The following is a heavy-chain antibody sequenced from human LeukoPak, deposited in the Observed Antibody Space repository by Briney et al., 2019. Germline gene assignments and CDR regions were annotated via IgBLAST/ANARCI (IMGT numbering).Heavy chain of an antibody. V-gene: IGHV1-18*01. CDR2: ISSYNGKT. CDR1: GYTFTSYG. CDR3: ARDITVVSLASIGFDY. J-gene: IGHJ4*02. Sequence: ASVKVYCKASGYTFTSYGLSWVRQAPGQGLEWMGWISSYNGKTNYAQKFQGRLTMTTDTSTSTAYMELRSLTSDDTAVYYCARDITVVSLASIGFDYWSRGTVVTVSS. D-gene: IGHD3-16*01.